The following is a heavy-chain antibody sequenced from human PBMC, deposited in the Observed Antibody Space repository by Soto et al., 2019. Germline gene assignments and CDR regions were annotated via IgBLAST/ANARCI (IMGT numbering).Heavy chain of an antibody. Sequence: QVTLKESGPVLVKPTETLTLTCTDSGFSLRYESMGVSWIRQPPGKAREWLAHIFSNDEKSYSTSLNSRLTSSRDTSKSPVVLTMNNMDPVDTATDPCARIRYNDDVHWTFAIWGRGTLVTVSS. J-gene: IGHJ2*01. D-gene: IGHD1-1*01. CDR2: IFSNDEK. V-gene: IGHV2-26*01. CDR1: GFSLRYESMG. CDR3: ARIRYNDDVHWTFAI.